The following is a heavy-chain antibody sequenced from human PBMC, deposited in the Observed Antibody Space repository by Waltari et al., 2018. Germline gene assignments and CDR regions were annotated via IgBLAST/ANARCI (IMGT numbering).Heavy chain of an antibody. CDR2: IYHGGDK. J-gene: IGHJ4*02. D-gene: IGHD2-2*01. CDR3: VRNGLGYCTSSTCYKNDD. CDR1: GYLINSGYY. Sequence: QVQLQESGPGLVRPSETLSLTCAVSGYLINSGYYWGCVRQNTGKGLQWIGTIYHGGDKYYNPSLESRVTMSLDTSKNQFFLKLTSVTAEDTAIYYCVRNGLGYCTSSTCYKNDDWGQGALVTVSS. V-gene: IGHV4-38-2*01.